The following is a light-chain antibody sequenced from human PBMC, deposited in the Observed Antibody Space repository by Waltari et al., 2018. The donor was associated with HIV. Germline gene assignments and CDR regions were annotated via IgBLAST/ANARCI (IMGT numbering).Light chain of an antibody. V-gene: IGKV1-33*01. J-gene: IGKJ3*01. CDR3: QQYDNLPT. Sequence: DIQMTHTPSSHHASVGDRVTITYQAIQDISNYLNWYQQKPGKAPKLLIYDASNLDRVVPSRFSGSASGTDFTFTITSLQPDVIATYYCQQYDNLPTFGPGTKVDIK. CDR2: DAS. CDR1: QDISNY.